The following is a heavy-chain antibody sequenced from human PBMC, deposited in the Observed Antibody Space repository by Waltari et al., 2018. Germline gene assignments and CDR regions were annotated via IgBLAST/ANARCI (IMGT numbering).Heavy chain of an antibody. J-gene: IGHJ6*02. CDR1: RFSLTPYG. V-gene: IGHV3-30*03. Sequence: QVQLVESGGGVVQPGRSLRLSCAASRFSLTPYGMHWVRQAPGKGLEWVAFISSDGSYEYYPDAVKGRFTISRYNSKTTVFLQMNSLRDEDTAVYYCATRDILGGSQNYYYYGMDVWGQGTRVTVSS. D-gene: IGHD1-26*01. CDR2: ISSDGSYE. CDR3: ATRDILGGSQNYYYYGMDV.